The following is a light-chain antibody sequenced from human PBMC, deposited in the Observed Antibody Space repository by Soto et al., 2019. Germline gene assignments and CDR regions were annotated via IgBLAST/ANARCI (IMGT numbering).Light chain of an antibody. CDR2: AAS. V-gene: IGKV1-39*01. CDR3: QQSYSTRIT. J-gene: IGKJ5*01. CDR1: QSISSY. Sequence: DNHMTPSPSSPSASLGDRGTTTFPASQSISSYLNWYQQKPGKAPKLLIYAASSLQSGVPSRFSGSGSGTDFTLTISSLQPEDFATYYCQQSYSTRITFGQGTRLEIK.